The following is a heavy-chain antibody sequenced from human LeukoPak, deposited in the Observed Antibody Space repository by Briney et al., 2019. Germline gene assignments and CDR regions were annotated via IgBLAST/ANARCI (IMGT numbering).Heavy chain of an antibody. J-gene: IGHJ3*02. CDR2: IVVGSGNT. D-gene: IGHD3-22*01. Sequence: VASVKVSCKASGYTFTDHYMQWVRQARGQRLEWIGWIVVGSGNTNYAQKFQERVTITRDMSTSTAYMELSSLRSEDTAVYYCAAEEYYYDSSGYYSIWGQGTMVTVSS. CDR3: AAEEYYYDSSGYYSI. CDR1: GYTFTDHY. V-gene: IGHV1-58*02.